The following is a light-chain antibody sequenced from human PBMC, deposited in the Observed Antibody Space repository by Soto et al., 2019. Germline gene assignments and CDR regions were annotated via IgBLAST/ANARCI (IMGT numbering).Light chain of an antibody. Sequence: QSALTQPASVSGSPGQSITISCTGSNSDVGAYNYVSWYQQHPDKAPKLIISEVTDRSSGVSDRFSGSKSGNTASLTISGLQAEDEADYYCCSYTSNNTWVFGGGTTLTVL. J-gene: IGLJ3*02. CDR3: CSYTSNNTWV. V-gene: IGLV2-14*01. CDR2: EVT. CDR1: NSDVGAYNY.